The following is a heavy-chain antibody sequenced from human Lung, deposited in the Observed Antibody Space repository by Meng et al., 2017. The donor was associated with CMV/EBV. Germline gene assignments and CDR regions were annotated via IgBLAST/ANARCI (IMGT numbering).Heavy chain of an antibody. CDR2: ISGSGGST. CDR1: GFTFSSYA. V-gene: IGHV3-23*01. D-gene: IGHD3-3*01. Sequence: GVLKISCAASGFTFSSYAMSWVRQAPGKGLEWVSAISGSGGSTYYADSVKGRFTISRDNSKNTLYLQMNSLRAEDTAVYYCAKAGRITIFGVVTNHYSYFDYWGQGTLVTVSS. J-gene: IGHJ4*02. CDR3: AKAGRITIFGVVTNHYSYFDY.